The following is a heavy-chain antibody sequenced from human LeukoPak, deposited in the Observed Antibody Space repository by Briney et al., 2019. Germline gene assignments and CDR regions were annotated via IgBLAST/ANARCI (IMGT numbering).Heavy chain of an antibody. V-gene: IGHV4-31*03. Sequence: SETLSLTCTVSGGSISSGGYYWSWIRQHPGKGLEWIGYIYYSGSTYYNPSLKSRVTISVDTSKNQFSLKLGSVTAADTAVYYCARGRAAAGSDYWGQGTLVTVSS. CDR1: GGSISSGGYY. J-gene: IGHJ4*02. D-gene: IGHD6-13*01. CDR3: ARGRAAAGSDY. CDR2: IYYSGST.